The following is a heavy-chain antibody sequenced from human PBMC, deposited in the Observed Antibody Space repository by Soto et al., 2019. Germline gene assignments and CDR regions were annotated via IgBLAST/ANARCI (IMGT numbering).Heavy chain of an antibody. D-gene: IGHD6-19*01. V-gene: IGHV3-7*01. J-gene: IGHJ6*03. Sequence: GGSLRLSCAASGFTFSSYWMSWVRQAPGKGLEWVANIKQDGSEKYYVDSVKGRFTISRDNAKNSLYLQMNSLRAEDTAVYYCARDSSGWSEWDYYYYYMDVWGKGTTVTVSS. CDR2: IKQDGSEK. CDR1: GFTFSSYW. CDR3: ARDSSGWSEWDYYYYYMDV.